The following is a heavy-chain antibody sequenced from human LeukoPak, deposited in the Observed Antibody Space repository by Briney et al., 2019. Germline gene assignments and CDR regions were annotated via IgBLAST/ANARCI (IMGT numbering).Heavy chain of an antibody. Sequence: GGSLRLSCAVSGFTFSNYWMTWVRQAPGKGLEWVAHIKEDGSEKYYVDSVKGRFTISRDNAKNSLYLQMNSLRAEDTAIYYCARSQNWWLDCWGQGTLVTVSS. CDR3: ARSQNWWLDC. V-gene: IGHV3-7*01. CDR1: GFTFSNYW. D-gene: IGHD2-15*01. J-gene: IGHJ4*02. CDR2: IKEDGSEK.